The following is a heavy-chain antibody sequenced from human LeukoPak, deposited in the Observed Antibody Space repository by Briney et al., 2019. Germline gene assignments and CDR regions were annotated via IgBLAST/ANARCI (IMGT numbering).Heavy chain of an antibody. CDR1: GDIVSSNSDA. CDR2: TYYRSKWYY. V-gene: IGHV6-1*01. CDR3: ARDPVGGSTIFDY. D-gene: IGHD1-26*01. Sequence: SQTLSLTCAISGDIVSSNSDAWNWIRQAPSRGLEWLGRTYYRSKWYYDYAIAVKSRISINPDTSKNQFSLQLSSVTPEDTAVYYCARDPVGGSTIFDYWGQGTLVTVSS. J-gene: IGHJ4*02.